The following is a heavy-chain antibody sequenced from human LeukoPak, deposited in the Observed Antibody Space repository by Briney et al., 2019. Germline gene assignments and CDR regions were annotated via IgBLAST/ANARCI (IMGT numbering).Heavy chain of an antibody. Sequence: SETLSLTCTVSGGSISSGGYYWSWIRQPPGKGLEWIGYIYHSGSTYYNPSLKSRVIISVDRSKNQFSLKLSSVTAADTAVYYCARGLYCSSTSCSLFDPWGQGTLVTVSS. CDR1: GGSISSGGYY. CDR2: IYHSGST. J-gene: IGHJ5*02. CDR3: ARGLYCSSTSCSLFDP. D-gene: IGHD2-2*01. V-gene: IGHV4-30-2*01.